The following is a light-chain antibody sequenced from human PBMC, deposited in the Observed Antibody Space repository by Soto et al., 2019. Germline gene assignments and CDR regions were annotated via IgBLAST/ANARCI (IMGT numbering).Light chain of an antibody. J-gene: IGKJ3*01. V-gene: IGKV1-39*01. CDR1: QSITIS. CDR2: AAS. CDR3: QQTYSTPRT. Sequence: DIQMTQSPSSLSASVGDRVTITCRASQSITISLNWYQQKPGKAPKLLIYAASNLHSGVPSRFSGSGSETDFTLTISSLQPDDFATYYCQQTYSTPRTFGPGTKVDI.